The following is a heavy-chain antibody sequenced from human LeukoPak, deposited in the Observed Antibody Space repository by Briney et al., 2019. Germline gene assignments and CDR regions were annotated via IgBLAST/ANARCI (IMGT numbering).Heavy chain of an antibody. CDR2: IKQDGSEK. CDR1: GFTFSSHW. D-gene: IGHD2-2*02. Sequence: GGSLRLSCAASGFTFSSHWMSWVRQAPGKGLEWVANIKQDGSEKYYVDSVKGRFTISRDNAKNSLYLQMNSLRAEDTAVYYCARECREYQLPYGRWLDYMDVWGKGTTVTVSS. CDR3: ARECREYQLPYGRWLDYMDV. V-gene: IGHV3-7*01. J-gene: IGHJ6*03.